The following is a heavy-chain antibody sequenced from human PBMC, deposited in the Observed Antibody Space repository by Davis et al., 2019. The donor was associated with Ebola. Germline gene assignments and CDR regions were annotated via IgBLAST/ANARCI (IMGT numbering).Heavy chain of an antibody. V-gene: IGHV1-2*02. CDR2: INPNSGGT. J-gene: IGHJ4*02. CDR3: ARSDNVDY. D-gene: IGHD2-15*01. Sequence: ASVKVSCKAFGYTFTGYYMHWVRQAPGQGLEWMGGINPNSGGTNYAQKFQGRVTMTRDTSTTTVYMELSSLRSDDTAVYYCARSDNVDYWGQGVQVIVSS. CDR1: GYTFTGYY.